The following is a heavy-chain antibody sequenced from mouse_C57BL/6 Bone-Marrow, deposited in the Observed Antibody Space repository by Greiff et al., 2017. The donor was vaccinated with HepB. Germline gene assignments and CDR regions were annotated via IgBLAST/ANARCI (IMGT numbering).Heavy chain of an antibody. CDR1: GYTFTSYD. D-gene: IGHD6-1*01. CDR3: ARDSLAWVAY. V-gene: IGHV1-85*01. CDR2: IYPRDGST. Sequence: VKLQQSGPELVKPGASVKLSCKASGYTFTSYDINWVKQRPGRGLEWIGWIYPRDGSTKYNEKFKGTAPLTVDTSSSTAYMERHSLTSEDSAVYVCARDSLAWVAYWGQGTLVTVSA. J-gene: IGHJ3*01.